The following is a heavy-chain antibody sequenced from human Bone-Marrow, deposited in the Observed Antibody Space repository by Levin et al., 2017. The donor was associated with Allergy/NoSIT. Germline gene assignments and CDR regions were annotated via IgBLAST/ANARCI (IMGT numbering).Heavy chain of an antibody. CDR1: GYTFTSYG. V-gene: IGHV1-18*01. Sequence: GESLKISCKASGYTFTSYGISWVRQAPGQGLEWMGWISAYNGNTNYAQKLQGRVTMTTDTSTSTAYMELRSLRSDDTAVYYCARGMVVVYAMWNWFDPWGQGTLVTVSS. D-gene: IGHD2-8*02. CDR2: ISAYNGNT. CDR3: ARGMVVVYAMWNWFDP. J-gene: IGHJ5*02.